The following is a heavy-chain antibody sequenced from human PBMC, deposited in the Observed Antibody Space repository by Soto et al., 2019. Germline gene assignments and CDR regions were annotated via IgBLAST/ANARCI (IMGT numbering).Heavy chain of an antibody. CDR2: IYHSGST. CDR3: ASYVGTGGYGAFDI. CDR1: GGSISSGGYS. V-gene: IGHV4-30-2*01. Sequence: SETLSLTCAVSGGSISSGGYSWSWIRQPPGKGLEWIGYIYHSGSTYYNPSLKSRVTISVDRSRNQVSLILTSVTAADTAVYYCASYVGTGGYGAFDIWGQGTVVPVSS. D-gene: IGHD3-16*01. J-gene: IGHJ3*02.